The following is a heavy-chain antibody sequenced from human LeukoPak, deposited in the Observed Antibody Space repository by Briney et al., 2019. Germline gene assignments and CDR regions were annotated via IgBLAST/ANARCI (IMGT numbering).Heavy chain of an antibody. Sequence: GGSLRLSCAASGFTFSSYGMNWVRQAPGKGLEWVSSVSSSSSYIYYADSVKGRFTISRDNAKNSLYLQMNSLRAEDTAVYYCARDRTVARPGDYWGQGTLVTVSS. CDR1: GFTFSSYG. J-gene: IGHJ4*02. CDR2: VSSSSSYI. V-gene: IGHV3-21*01. D-gene: IGHD6-6*01. CDR3: ARDRTVARPGDY.